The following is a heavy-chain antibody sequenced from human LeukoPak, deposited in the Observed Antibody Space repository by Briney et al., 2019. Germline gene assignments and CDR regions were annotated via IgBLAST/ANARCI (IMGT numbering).Heavy chain of an antibody. CDR3: TRGSYGQYSFDY. J-gene: IGHJ4*02. Sequence: SQTLSLTCAISGDSVSSDSAAWNWIRQSPSRGLEWLGRTYYRSKWYNDYAVSVKSRITINPDKSKNQFSLQLNSVTPEDTAVYYWTRGSYGQYSFDYWGQGTLVTVSS. CDR2: TYYRSKWYN. D-gene: IGHD5-18*01. CDR1: GDSVSSDSAA. V-gene: IGHV6-1*01.